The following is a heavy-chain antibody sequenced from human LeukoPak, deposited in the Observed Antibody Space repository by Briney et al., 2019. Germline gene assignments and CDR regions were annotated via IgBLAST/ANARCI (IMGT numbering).Heavy chain of an antibody. CDR3: ASHAESGYDRFDL. CDR2: IYYSGST. Sequence: SETLSLTCTVSGGSISSYYWSWIRQPPGEGLEWFGYIYYSGSTNYKSPLKSRVTMSGDTSKNQFSLELRSVTAADTAVYYCASHAESGYDRFDLWGQGTLVTVSS. V-gene: IGHV4-59*08. D-gene: IGHD5-12*01. CDR1: GGSISSYY. J-gene: IGHJ5*02.